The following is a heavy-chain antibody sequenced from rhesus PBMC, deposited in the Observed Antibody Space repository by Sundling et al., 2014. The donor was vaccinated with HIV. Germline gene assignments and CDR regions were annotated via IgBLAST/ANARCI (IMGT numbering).Heavy chain of an antibody. J-gene: IGHJ4*01. CDR1: GGSISGGYA. Sequence: QVQLQESGPGLLKPSETLSLSCVVSGGSISGGYAWGWIRQPPGMGLEWIGNIYSGTGNTYYNPSLKSRVTISTDTSMNLFSLRLSSVTAADTAVYYCARVGSSPLGFDYWGQGTLVTVSS. CDR2: IYSGTGNT. D-gene: IGHD4-29*01. V-gene: IGHV4-76*01. CDR3: ARVGSSPLGFDY.